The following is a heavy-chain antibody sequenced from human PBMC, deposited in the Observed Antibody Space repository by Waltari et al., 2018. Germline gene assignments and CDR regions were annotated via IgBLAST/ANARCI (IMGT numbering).Heavy chain of an antibody. CDR3: ARGVTTVEC. Sequence: EVQLVESGGGLVQPGGSLRLSGSGFGFTFSNSWLGWVRQAPGKGLEWVASIKQDGGEKYYVDSMKGRFTISRDNDNNSLFLQMDSLRVEDTAVYYCARGVTTVECWGQGALVTVSS. CDR1: GFTFSNSW. J-gene: IGHJ4*02. CDR2: IKQDGGEK. D-gene: IGHD2-21*02. V-gene: IGHV3-7*04.